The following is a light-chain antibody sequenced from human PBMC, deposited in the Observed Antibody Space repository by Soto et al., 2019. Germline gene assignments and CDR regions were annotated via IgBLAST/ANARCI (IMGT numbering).Light chain of an antibody. J-gene: IGLJ3*02. V-gene: IGLV2-14*01. CDR1: SSDVGAYNY. CDR2: DVS. Sequence: QSVLTQPASVSGSPGQSITISCTGTSSDVGAYNYVSRYQQHPGKAPKLMIFDVSNRPSGVSNRFSGSKSGNTASLTISGLQAEDEADYYCSSYTTATTRVFGGGTKLTVL. CDR3: SSYTTATTRV.